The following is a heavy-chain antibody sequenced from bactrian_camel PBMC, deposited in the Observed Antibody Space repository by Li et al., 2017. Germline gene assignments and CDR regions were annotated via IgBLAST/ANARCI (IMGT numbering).Heavy chain of an antibody. V-gene: IGHV3S1*01. J-gene: IGHJ4*01. Sequence: HVQLVESGGGSVQAGGSLRLSCAASRFTFSHYWMYWVRQAPGKGLEWVSAINSGGGNTYYADSVKGRFTISRDNAKNTLYLQLNSLKTEDTAVYYCAALNSSSGGRFAWCSDFRGQGTQVTVS. D-gene: IGHD1*01. CDR1: RFTFSHYW. CDR3: AALNSSSGGRFAWCSDF. CDR2: INSGGGNT.